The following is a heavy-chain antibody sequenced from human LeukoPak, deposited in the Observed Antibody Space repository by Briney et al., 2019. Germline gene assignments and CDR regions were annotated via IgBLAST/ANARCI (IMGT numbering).Heavy chain of an antibody. CDR2: INIDGSTT. J-gene: IGHJ4*02. CDR1: GFSFSSYW. V-gene: IGHV3-74*01. Sequence: GGSLRLSCAASGFSFSSYWMHWVRRAPGKGLVWVSRINIDGSTTTYADSVKGRFTISRDNAKNTLSLQMNSLRAEDTAVYYCTRGSFDSWGQGTLVTVSS. CDR3: TRGSFDS.